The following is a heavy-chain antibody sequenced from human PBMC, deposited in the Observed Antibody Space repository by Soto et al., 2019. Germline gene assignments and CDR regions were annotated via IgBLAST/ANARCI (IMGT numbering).Heavy chain of an antibody. CDR2: ISYDGNVK. CDR1: GFTFSSYG. V-gene: IGHV3-30*18. Sequence: GGSLRLSCAASGFTFSSYGMQRVLQAPGKGLEWVAVISYDGNVKHYADSVKGRFTISRDNSRNTLYLQMDSLRAEDTAVYYCAKEGTARESRLLDYWGQGTLVTVSS. CDR3: AKEGTARESRLLDY. J-gene: IGHJ4*02. D-gene: IGHD4-17*01.